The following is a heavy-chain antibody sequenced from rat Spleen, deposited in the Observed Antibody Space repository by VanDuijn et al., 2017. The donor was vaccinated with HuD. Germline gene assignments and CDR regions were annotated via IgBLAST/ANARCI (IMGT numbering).Heavy chain of an antibody. CDR1: GFTYSNYV. D-gene: IGHD5-1*01. J-gene: IGHJ2*01. CDR3: TTDRLGADYFDY. V-gene: IGHV5-20*01. CDR2: ITHIGDGT. Sequence: EVQLVESGGGLVQPGRSLKLSCTASGFTYSNYVMAWVRQAPTKGLEWVASITHIGDGTYYADSVKGRFTISRDNAKSTLFLQMHSLRSEDTATYYCTTDRLGADYFDYWGQGVMVTVSS.